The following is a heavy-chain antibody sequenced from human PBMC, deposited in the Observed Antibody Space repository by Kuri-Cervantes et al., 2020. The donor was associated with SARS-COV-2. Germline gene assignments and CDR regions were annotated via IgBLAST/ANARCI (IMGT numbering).Heavy chain of an antibody. CDR3: ARDLRVRLEGRFDYYYIMDV. CDR1: GGTFSSYA. Sequence: SVKVSCKASGGTFSSYAISWVRQAPGQGLEWMGGIIPIFGTANYAQKFQGRVTITADESTSTAYMELSSLRSEDTAVYYCARDLRVRLEGRFDYYYIMDVWGQGTTVTVSS. J-gene: IGHJ6*02. V-gene: IGHV1-69*13. CDR2: IIPIFGTA. D-gene: IGHD1-1*01.